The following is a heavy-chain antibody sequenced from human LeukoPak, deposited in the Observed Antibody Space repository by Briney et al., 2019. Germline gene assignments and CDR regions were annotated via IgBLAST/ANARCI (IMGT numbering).Heavy chain of an antibody. J-gene: IGHJ4*02. CDR3: ARGGRGYRFDH. Sequence: SETLPLTCTISGGSLGGYYWSWLRQTPEKGLEWIAEINHSGNNNYNPSLASRVTISEDMSKNQLSLKLTSVTAADTAVYYCARGGRGYRFDHWGQGTLVTVSS. D-gene: IGHD5-12*01. CDR2: INHSGNN. CDR1: GGSLGGYY. V-gene: IGHV4-34*01.